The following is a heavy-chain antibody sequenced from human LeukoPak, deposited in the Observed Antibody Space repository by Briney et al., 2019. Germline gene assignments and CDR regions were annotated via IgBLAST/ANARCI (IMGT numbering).Heavy chain of an antibody. D-gene: IGHD3-22*01. Sequence: PGGSLRLSCAASGFTFRSYAMSWVRQAPGKGLEWVAVIWYDGSNKYYADSVKGRFTISRDNSKNTLYLQMNSLRAEDTAVYYCARDREGYYDSSGYYVSGYFDYWGQGTLVTVSS. CDR1: GFTFRSYA. V-gene: IGHV3-33*08. CDR3: ARDREGYYDSSGYYVSGYFDY. CDR2: IWYDGSNK. J-gene: IGHJ4*02.